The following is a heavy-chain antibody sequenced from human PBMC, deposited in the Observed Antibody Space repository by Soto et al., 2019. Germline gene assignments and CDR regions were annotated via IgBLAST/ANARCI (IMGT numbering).Heavy chain of an antibody. Sequence: PSETLSLTCAVYGGSFSVYYWSWIRHPPGKGLEWIGEINHSGSTNYNPSLKSRVTISVDTSKNQFSLKLSSVTAADTAVYYCARADYVWGSYRYTRGWFDPWGQGTLVTVSS. CDR2: INHSGST. J-gene: IGHJ5*02. CDR1: GGSFSVYY. V-gene: IGHV4-34*01. CDR3: ARADYVWGSYRYTRGWFDP. D-gene: IGHD3-16*02.